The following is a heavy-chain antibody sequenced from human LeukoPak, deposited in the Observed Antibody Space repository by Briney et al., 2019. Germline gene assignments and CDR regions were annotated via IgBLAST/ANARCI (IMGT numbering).Heavy chain of an antibody. CDR3: ARQTWIQLWFLDY. Sequence: TSETLSLTCAVYGGSFSDYYWDWIRQPPGKGLEWIGSIYYSGNTYYNPSLKSRVTISIDTSKNQFSLKLSSMTAADTAVYYCARQTWIQLWFLDYWGQGTLVTVSS. D-gene: IGHD5-18*01. V-gene: IGHV4-39*01. CDR2: IYYSGNT. J-gene: IGHJ4*02. CDR1: GGSFSDYY.